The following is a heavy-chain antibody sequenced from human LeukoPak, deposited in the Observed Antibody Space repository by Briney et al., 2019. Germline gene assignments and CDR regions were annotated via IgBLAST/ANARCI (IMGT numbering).Heavy chain of an antibody. CDR1: GFSFSNYW. CDR3: AIDPSASRAVDS. Sequence: GGSLRLSCAPSGFSFSNYWMHWLRQAPGKGLEWVSRICSDGSCTSYADSVKGRFTMSRDHARNTLYLQVNSLRGEDTSVYYFAIDPSASRAVDSWGRGTLVTVSS. V-gene: IGHV3-74*01. J-gene: IGHJ5*01. D-gene: IGHD5-18*01. CDR2: ICSDGSCT.